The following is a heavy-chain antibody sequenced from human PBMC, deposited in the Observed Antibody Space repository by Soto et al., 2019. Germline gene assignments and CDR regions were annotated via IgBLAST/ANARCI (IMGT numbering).Heavy chain of an antibody. V-gene: IGHV1-18*01. CDR2: ISAYNGNT. Sequence: SXVKVSCKASGYTFTSYGISWVRQAPGQGLEWMGWISAYNGNTNYAQKLQGRVTMTTDTSTSTAYMELRSLRSDDTAVYYCARDNYYDSSGYYYSAFDIWGQGKMVTVSS. D-gene: IGHD3-22*01. CDR1: GYTFTSYG. J-gene: IGHJ3*02. CDR3: ARDNYYDSSGYYYSAFDI.